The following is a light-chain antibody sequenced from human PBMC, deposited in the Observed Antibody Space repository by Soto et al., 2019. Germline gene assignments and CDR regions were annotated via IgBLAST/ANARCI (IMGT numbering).Light chain of an antibody. CDR2: EVS. V-gene: IGLV2-14*01. CDR1: SSDVGGYNY. Sequence: QAVVTQPASVSGSPGQSITISCTGTSSDVGGYNYVSWYQQHPGKAPKLMIYEVSNRPSGVSNRFSGSKSGNTASLTISGLQAEDEAHYYCSSYTSSSTLEVFGTGPKLTVL. J-gene: IGLJ1*01. CDR3: SSYTSSSTLEV.